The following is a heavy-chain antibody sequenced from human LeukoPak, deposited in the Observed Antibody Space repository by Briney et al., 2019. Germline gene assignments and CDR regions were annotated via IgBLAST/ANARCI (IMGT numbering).Heavy chain of an antibody. CDR1: GFTFSSYW. CDR2: IKRDGSEK. Sequence: GGSLRLSCAASGFTFSSYWMSWVRQAPGKGLEWVANIKRDGSEKYYVDSVKGRFTISRDNAKNSLYLQMNSLRAEDTAVYYCARDIGAYDILTGYPVYYMDVWGKGTTVTVSS. J-gene: IGHJ6*03. D-gene: IGHD3-9*01. V-gene: IGHV3-7*01. CDR3: ARDIGAYDILTGYPVYYMDV.